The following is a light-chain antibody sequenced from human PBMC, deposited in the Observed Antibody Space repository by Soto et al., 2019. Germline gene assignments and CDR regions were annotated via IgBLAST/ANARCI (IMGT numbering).Light chain of an antibody. CDR1: QNVAEH. CDR2: DAS. V-gene: IGKV3-20*01. J-gene: IGKJ1*01. Sequence: EVLFTQPLATLSLSSGERGTLSCRASQNVAEHLAWYQQKPGKPPRLLIYDASKRATGIPDRLSDSGSGTDFTLPIRRLEPEDFAVYYCQQYGSSGTFGQGTKVDI. CDR3: QQYGSSGT.